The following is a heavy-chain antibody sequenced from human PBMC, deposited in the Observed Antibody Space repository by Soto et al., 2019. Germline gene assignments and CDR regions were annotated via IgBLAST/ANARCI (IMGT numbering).Heavy chain of an antibody. J-gene: IGHJ4*02. Sequence: EVQLVESGGVSVQPGGSLRLSRTASGFTISNYWMHWVLQAPGKGLVWVSRINTDGSTTTYADSVKGRCTISRDNTKNTLYLQMNSLRDEDTAVYYCVKIRRGDGYTFGYWGQGTLVTVSS. CDR1: GFTISNYW. CDR3: VKIRRGDGYTFGY. D-gene: IGHD5-12*01. CDR2: INTDGSTT. V-gene: IGHV3-74*01.